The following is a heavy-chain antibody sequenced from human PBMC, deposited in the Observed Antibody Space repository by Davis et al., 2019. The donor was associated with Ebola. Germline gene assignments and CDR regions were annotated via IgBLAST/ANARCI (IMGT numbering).Heavy chain of an antibody. Sequence: SVKVSCKASGYTFTSYGITWVRQAPGQGLEWMGRIIPILGIANYAQKFQGRVTITADKSTSTAYMELSSLRSEDTAVYYCARGIAAADDYWGQGTLVTVSS. D-gene: IGHD6-13*01. J-gene: IGHJ4*02. CDR3: ARGIAAADDY. CDR1: GYTFTSYG. CDR2: IIPILGIA. V-gene: IGHV1-69*04.